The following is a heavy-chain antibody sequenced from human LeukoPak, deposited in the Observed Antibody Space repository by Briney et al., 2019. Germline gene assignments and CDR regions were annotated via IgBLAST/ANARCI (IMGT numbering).Heavy chain of an antibody. CDR3: ARDVGFGESHLDY. Sequence: ASVKVSCKASGYTFTGYYMHWVRQAPGQGLEWMGWINPNSGGTNYAQKFQGRVTMTRDTSISTAYMEQSRLRSDDTAVYYCARDVGFGESHLDYWGQGTLVTVSS. CDR1: GYTFTGYY. V-gene: IGHV1-2*02. D-gene: IGHD3-10*01. CDR2: INPNSGGT. J-gene: IGHJ4*02.